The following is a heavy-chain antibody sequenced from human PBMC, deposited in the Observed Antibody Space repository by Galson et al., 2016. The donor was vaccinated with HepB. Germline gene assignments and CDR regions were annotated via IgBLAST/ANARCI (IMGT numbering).Heavy chain of an antibody. Sequence: ETLSLTCAVSGGSISSSNWWNWVRQTPGKGLEWIGDIYHSGSSNYNPSLKSRLTLSVDKSNNHDPLMLTAVTAADTAVYYCARGGSRIEASGAFEDGGQGSLVTVSS. CDR2: IYHSGSS. V-gene: IGHV4-4*02. CDR3: ARGGSRIEASGAFED. D-gene: IGHD6-25*01. J-gene: IGHJ4*02. CDR1: GGSISSSNW.